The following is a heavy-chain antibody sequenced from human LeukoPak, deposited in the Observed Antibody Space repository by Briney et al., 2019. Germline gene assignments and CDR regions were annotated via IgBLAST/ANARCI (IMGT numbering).Heavy chain of an antibody. V-gene: IGHV3-20*04. CDR2: INWNGGST. CDR3: ARDALWTGYDTFDY. J-gene: IGHJ4*02. D-gene: IGHD3/OR15-3a*01. Sequence: GGSLRLSCAASGFTFDDYGMSWVRQAPGKGREWVPGINWNGGSTGYADSVKGRFTISRDNAKNSLYLQVNSLRAEDTALYYCARDALWTGYDTFDYWGQGTLVTVSS. CDR1: GFTFDDYG.